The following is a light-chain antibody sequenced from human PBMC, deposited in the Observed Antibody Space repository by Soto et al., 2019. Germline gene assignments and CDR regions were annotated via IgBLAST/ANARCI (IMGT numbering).Light chain of an antibody. CDR3: QQYNNWQRT. CDR2: GAS. V-gene: IGKV3-15*01. CDR1: QSVSSN. Sequence: EIVMTQSPATLSVSPGERATLSCRASQSVSSNLAWYQQKPGQAPRLLIYGASTRATGIPARFSGSGSGTEFTLTISSLQSEDFAVYYCQQYNNWQRTFGHGTKVELK. J-gene: IGKJ1*01.